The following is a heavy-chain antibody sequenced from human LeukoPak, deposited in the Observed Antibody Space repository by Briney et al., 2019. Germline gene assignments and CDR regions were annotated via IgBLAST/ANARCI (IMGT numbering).Heavy chain of an antibody. J-gene: IGHJ4*02. CDR2: IWYDGSNK. D-gene: IGHD2-2*01. CDR3: AKGALGYCSSTSCPSGLDFDC. V-gene: IGHV3-33*06. Sequence: GRSLRLSCAASGFTFSSYGMHWVRQAPGKGLEWVAVIWYDGSNKYYADSVKGRFTISRDNSKNTLYLQMNSLRAEDTAVYYCAKGALGYCSSTSCPSGLDFDCWGQGTLVTVSS. CDR1: GFTFSSYG.